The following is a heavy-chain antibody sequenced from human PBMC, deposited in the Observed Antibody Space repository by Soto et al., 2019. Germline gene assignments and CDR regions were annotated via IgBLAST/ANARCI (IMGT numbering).Heavy chain of an antibody. V-gene: IGHV1-69*13. CDR2: ITPIFGTA. J-gene: IGHJ4*02. CDR3: ARDGVVTPPLWEY. CDR1: GGTFSSYV. Sequence: GASVKVSCKASGGTFSSYVISWVRQAPGQGLEWMGGITPIFGTANYAQKFQGRVTFTADESTSTAYMELRSLRSDDTAVYYCARDGVVTPPLWEYWGQGTLVTVSS. D-gene: IGHD3-3*01.